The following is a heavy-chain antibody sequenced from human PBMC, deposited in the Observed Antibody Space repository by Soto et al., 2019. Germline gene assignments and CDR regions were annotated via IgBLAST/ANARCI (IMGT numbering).Heavy chain of an antibody. J-gene: IGHJ4*02. V-gene: IGHV1-69*06. Sequence: QVQLVQSGAEVRKPGASVKVSCKASRYTFTDYYIHWVRQAPGQGLEWMGWINPIFGTANYAQKFQGRVTITADKSTSTAYMELSSLRSEDTAVYYCARDGYNSHYWGQGTLVTVSS. CDR2: INPIFGTA. CDR3: ARDGYNSHY. D-gene: IGHD5-12*01. CDR1: RYTFTDYY.